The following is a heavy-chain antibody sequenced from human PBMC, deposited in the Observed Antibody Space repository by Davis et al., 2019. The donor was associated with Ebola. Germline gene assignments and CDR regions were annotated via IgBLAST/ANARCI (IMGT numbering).Heavy chain of an antibody. V-gene: IGHV3-23*01. D-gene: IGHD4-23*01. CDR1: GFTFSSYA. CDR2: ISGSGGST. Sequence: GESLKISCAASGFTFSSYALSWVRQAPGKGLEWVSVISGSGGSTYYADSVKGRFTISRDNSKNALYLQMNSLRAEDTAVYYCARGFTVVTLDYWGQGTLVTVSS. CDR3: ARGFTVVTLDY. J-gene: IGHJ4*02.